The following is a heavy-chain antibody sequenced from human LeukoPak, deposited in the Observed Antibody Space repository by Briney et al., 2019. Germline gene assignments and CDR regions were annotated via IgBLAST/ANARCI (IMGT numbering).Heavy chain of an antibody. CDR1: GYSFTSYG. CDR3: ASDDSSGYYPTYYFDY. CDR2: ISAYNGNT. J-gene: IGHJ4*02. D-gene: IGHD3-22*01. Sequence: GASVKVSCKASGYSFTSYGISWVRQAPGQGLEWMGWISAYNGNTNYAQNLQGRVTMSTDTSTTTAYMELRSLRPDDTAVYYCASDDSSGYYPTYYFDYWGQGTLVTVSS. V-gene: IGHV1-18*04.